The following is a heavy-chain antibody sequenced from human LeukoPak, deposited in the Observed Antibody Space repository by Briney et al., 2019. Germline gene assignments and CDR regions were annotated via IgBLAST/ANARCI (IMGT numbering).Heavy chain of an antibody. CDR2: IIPIFGTA. V-gene: IGHV1-69*13. CDR1: GGTFSSYA. Sequence: SVKVSCKASGGTFSSYAISWVRQAPGQGLEWMGGIIPIFGTANYAQKFQGRVTITADESTSTAYMELSSLRSEDTAVYYCARDRPGRYCSTISCYSASPFDSWGQGTLVTVSS. J-gene: IGHJ5*01. CDR3: ARDRPGRYCSTISCYSASPFDS. D-gene: IGHD2-2*02.